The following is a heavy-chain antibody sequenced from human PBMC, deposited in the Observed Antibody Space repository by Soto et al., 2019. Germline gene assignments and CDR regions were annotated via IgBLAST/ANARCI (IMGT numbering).Heavy chain of an antibody. CDR1: GFTFSSYA. Sequence: QVQLVESGGGVVQPGRSLRLSCAASGFTFSSYAMHWVRQAPGKGLEWVAVISYDGSNKYYADSVKGRFTISRDNSKNTLYLQMNSLRAEDTAVYYCARDRGDSSSWCVFYGMDVWGQGTTVTVSS. D-gene: IGHD6-13*01. V-gene: IGHV3-30-3*01. CDR3: ARDRGDSSSWCVFYGMDV. J-gene: IGHJ6*02. CDR2: ISYDGSNK.